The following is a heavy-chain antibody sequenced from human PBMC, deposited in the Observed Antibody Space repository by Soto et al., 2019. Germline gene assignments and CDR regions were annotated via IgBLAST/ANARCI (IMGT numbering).Heavy chain of an antibody. V-gene: IGHV1-46*01. CDR2: INLSGGST. Sequence: ASVKVSCKASGYTFTSYYMHWVRQAPGQGLEWMGIINLSGGSTSYAQKFQGRVTMTRDTSTSTVYMELSSLRSEDTAVYYCARDFRGIAAAGSDYYYGMDVWGQGTTVTVSS. CDR3: ARDFRGIAAAGSDYYYGMDV. CDR1: GYTFTSYY. J-gene: IGHJ6*02. D-gene: IGHD6-13*01.